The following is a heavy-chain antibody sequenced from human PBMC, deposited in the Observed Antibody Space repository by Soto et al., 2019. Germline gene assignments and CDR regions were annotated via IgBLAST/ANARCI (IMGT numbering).Heavy chain of an antibody. CDR2: ISAYNGNT. CDR1: GYTFTSYG. CDR3: ARDPPGIRFLEWLYPYYYYYGMDV. V-gene: IGHV1-18*04. J-gene: IGHJ6*02. Sequence: ASVKVSCKASGYTFTSYGISWVRQAPGQGLEWMGWISAYNGNTNYAQKLQGRVTMTTDTSTSTAYMELRSVRSDDTAVYYCARDPPGIRFLEWLYPYYYYYGMDVWGQGTTVTVSS. D-gene: IGHD3-3*01.